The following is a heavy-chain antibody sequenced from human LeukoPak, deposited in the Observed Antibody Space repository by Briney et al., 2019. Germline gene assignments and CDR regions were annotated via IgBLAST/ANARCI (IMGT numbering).Heavy chain of an antibody. CDR1: GYSFTSYR. V-gene: IGHV5-51*01. Sequence: GESLKISCKGSGYSFTSYRIAWVRQMPGKDLEWMGIIYPGDSDTTYSPSFQGQVTISVDKSISTAYLQWSSLKASDTAMYYCARRVPDYGVETFDYWGQGTLVTVSS. CDR2: IYPGDSDT. D-gene: IGHD4-17*01. J-gene: IGHJ4*02. CDR3: ARRVPDYGVETFDY.